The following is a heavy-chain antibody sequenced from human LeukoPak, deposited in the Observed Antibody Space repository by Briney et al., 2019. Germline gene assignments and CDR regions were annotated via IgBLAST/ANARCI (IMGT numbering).Heavy chain of an antibody. Sequence: GGSLRPSGAAPGFTFGSYAMPWFRQAQGKGLEYVSAISNDGVRTHYANSVKGRFTISRDNSKNTLYLQMGSLRPEDMAVYYCARDLSGGGLDYWGQGTLVTVSS. CDR2: ISNDGVRT. CDR3: ARDLSGGGLDY. J-gene: IGHJ4*02. V-gene: IGHV3-64*01. CDR1: GFTFGSYA. D-gene: IGHD3-10*01.